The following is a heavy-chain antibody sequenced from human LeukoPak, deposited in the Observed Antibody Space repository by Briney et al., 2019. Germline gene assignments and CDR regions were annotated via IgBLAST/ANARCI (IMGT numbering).Heavy chain of an antibody. V-gene: IGHV4-59*01. Sequence: SETLSLTCTVSGGSIGSYYWSWIRQPPGKGLEWIGYIYYSGSTNYNPSLKSRVTISVDTSKNQFSLKLSSVTAADTAVYYCAREKTSGWPNVGNPFDPWGQGTLVTVSS. CDR1: GGSIGSYY. CDR3: AREKTSGWPNVGNPFDP. D-gene: IGHD6-19*01. CDR2: IYYSGST. J-gene: IGHJ5*02.